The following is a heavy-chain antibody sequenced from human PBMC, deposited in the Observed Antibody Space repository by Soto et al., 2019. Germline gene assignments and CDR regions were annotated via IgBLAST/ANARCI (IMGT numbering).Heavy chain of an antibody. D-gene: IGHD3-3*01. V-gene: IGHV1-24*01. Sequence: ASVKVSCKVSGYTLTELSMHWVRQAPGKGLEWMGGFDPEDGETIYAQKFQGRITMTEDTSTDTAYMELSSLRSEDTAVYYCARVEWSNYYYGMDVWGQGTTVTISS. CDR1: GYTLTELS. CDR2: FDPEDGET. J-gene: IGHJ6*02. CDR3: ARVEWSNYYYGMDV.